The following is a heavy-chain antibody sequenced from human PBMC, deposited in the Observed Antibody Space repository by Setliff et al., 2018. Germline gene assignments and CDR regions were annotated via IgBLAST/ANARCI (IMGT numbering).Heavy chain of an antibody. CDR2: ISGHNDKT. J-gene: IGHJ4*02. CDR3: AKGGMAAANRKGVFEY. CDR1: GYTFTDYG. Sequence: ASVKVSCKASGYTFTDYGITWVRQAPGQGLEWMGWISGHNDKTIIEPKFQGRLALTTDTGSDTAYMELRNLRSDDAAIYYCAKGGMAAANRKGVFEYWGQGTLVTVSS. V-gene: IGHV1-18*01. D-gene: IGHD6-13*01.